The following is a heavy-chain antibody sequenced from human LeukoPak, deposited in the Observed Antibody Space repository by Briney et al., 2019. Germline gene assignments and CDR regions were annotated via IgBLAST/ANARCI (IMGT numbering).Heavy chain of an antibody. V-gene: IGHV4-59*01. CDR2: IYYSGTT. J-gene: IGHJ4*02. CDR1: GGSISSYY. CDR3: ARGVYIAAAQYAY. Sequence: KTSETLSLTCTVSGGSISSYYWSWIRQPPGKGLEWIGYIYYSGTTNYNPSLKSRVTISVDTSKNQISLKLSSVTAADTAVYYCARGVYIAAAQYAYWGQGTLVTVSS. D-gene: IGHD6-13*01.